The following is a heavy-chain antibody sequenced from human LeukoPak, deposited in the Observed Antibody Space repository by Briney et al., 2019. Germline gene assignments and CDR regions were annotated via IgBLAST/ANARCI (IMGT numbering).Heavy chain of an antibody. J-gene: IGHJ4*02. V-gene: IGHV3-53*01. CDR1: GFTVSSNY. Sequence: PGGSLRLSCAASGFTVSSNYMSWVRHAARKGLEWVSVIYSGGSAYYADSLKGRFTISRDSSKNTLYLQMNSLTAEDTAVYYCANLPTGKYWGQGTLVTVSS. CDR2: IYSGGSA. D-gene: IGHD2-8*02. CDR3: ANLPTGKY.